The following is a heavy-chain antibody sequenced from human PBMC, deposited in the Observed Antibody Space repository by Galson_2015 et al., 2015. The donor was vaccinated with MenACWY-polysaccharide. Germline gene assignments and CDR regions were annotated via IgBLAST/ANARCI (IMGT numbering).Heavy chain of an antibody. Sequence: STEYAASVKGRFTVSRDESTNSMYLQMNSLRTEDTAVYYCARGEVGYCSRTTCYGFDYWGQGTLVTVSS. CDR3: ARGEVGYCSRTTCYGFDY. J-gene: IGHJ4*02. D-gene: IGHD2-2*01. CDR2: ST. V-gene: IGHV3-72*01.